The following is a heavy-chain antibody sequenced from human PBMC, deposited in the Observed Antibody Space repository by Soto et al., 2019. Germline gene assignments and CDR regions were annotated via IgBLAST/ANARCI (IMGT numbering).Heavy chain of an antibody. V-gene: IGHV3-23*01. CDR1: GFTFSSYA. Sequence: GGSLRLSCAASGFTFSSYAMSWVRQAPGKGLEWVSAISGSGGSTYYADSVKGRFTISRDNSKNTLYLQMNSLRAEDTAVYYCAMSSLYSSSQYYFDYWGQGTLVTVSS. J-gene: IGHJ4*02. CDR2: ISGSGGST. CDR3: AMSSLYSSSQYYFDY. D-gene: IGHD6-6*01.